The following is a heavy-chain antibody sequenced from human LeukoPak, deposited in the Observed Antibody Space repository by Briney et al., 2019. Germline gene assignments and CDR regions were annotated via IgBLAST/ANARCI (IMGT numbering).Heavy chain of an antibody. D-gene: IGHD1-26*01. J-gene: IGHJ3*02. CDR1: GFTFSSYS. CDR3: ARDHEEWELYDDFDI. Sequence: GGSLRLSCAASGFTFSSYSMNWVRQAPGKGLEWVSSISSSSSYIYYADSVKGRFTISRDNAKNSLYMQMNSLRAEDTAVYYCARDHEEWELYDDFDIWGQGTMVTVSS. V-gene: IGHV3-21*01. CDR2: ISSSSSYI.